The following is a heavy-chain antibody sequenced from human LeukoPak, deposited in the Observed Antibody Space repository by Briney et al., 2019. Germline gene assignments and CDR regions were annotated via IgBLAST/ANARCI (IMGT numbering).Heavy chain of an antibody. CDR1: GGSISSYY. CDR2: IYYSGST. CDR3: ARLEAATGAFHFDY. D-gene: IGHD6-13*01. Sequence: SETLSLTCTVSGGSISSYYWSWIRQPPGKGLEWIGYIYYSGSTNYNPSLKSRVTISVDTSKNQFSLKLSSVTAADTAVYYCARLEAATGAFHFDYWGQGTLVTVSS. V-gene: IGHV4-59*01. J-gene: IGHJ4*02.